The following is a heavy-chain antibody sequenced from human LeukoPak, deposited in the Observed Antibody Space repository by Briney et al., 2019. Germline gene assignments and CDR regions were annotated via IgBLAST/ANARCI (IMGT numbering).Heavy chain of an antibody. CDR3: ARARSGAVARNYNWFDP. CDR1: GYTFTTFD. V-gene: IGHV1-18*01. Sequence: ASMKVSCKASGYTFTTFDISWVRQAPGQGLEWMGWISTYNGNTNYAQNLQGRVTMTTDTSTSTAYMELRSLTSDDTAVYYCARARSGAVARNYNWFDPWGQGTLVTVSS. J-gene: IGHJ5*02. CDR2: ISTYNGNT. D-gene: IGHD6-19*01.